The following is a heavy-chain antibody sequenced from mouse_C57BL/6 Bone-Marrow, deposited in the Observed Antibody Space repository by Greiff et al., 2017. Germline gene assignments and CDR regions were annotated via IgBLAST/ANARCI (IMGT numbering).Heavy chain of an antibody. J-gene: IGHJ1*03. CDR2: IYWDDDK. CDR1: GFSLSTSGMG. CDR3: ARRDYYGSSFWYFDV. D-gene: IGHD1-1*01. V-gene: IGHV8-12*01. Sequence: LKESGPGILQSSQTLSLTCSFSGFSLSTSGMGVSWIRQPSGKGLEWLAHIYWDDDKRYNPSLKSRLTISKDTSRNQVFLKITSVDTADTATYYCARRDYYGSSFWYFDVWGTGTTVTVAS.